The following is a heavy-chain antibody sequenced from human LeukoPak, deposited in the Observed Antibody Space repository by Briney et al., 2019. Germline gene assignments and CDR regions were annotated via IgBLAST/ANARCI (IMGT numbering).Heavy chain of an antibody. V-gene: IGHV1-2*06. Sequence: ASVKVSCKASGHTFTGYYMHWVRQAPGQGLEWMGRINPNSGGTNYAQKFQGRVTMTRDTSISTAYMELSRLRSDDTAVYYCASRAFVVRGVTSSPYGFDPWGQGTLVTVSS. CDR1: GHTFTGYY. CDR2: INPNSGGT. CDR3: ASRAFVVRGVTSSPYGFDP. D-gene: IGHD3-10*01. J-gene: IGHJ5*02.